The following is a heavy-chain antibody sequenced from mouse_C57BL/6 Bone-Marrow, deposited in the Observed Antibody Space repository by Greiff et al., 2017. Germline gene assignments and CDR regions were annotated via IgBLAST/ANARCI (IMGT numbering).Heavy chain of an antibody. J-gene: IGHJ1*03. CDR1: GYTFTSYW. CDR2: IHPNSGST. D-gene: IGHD1-1*01. V-gene: IGHV1-64*01. Sequence: QVQLKQPGAELVKPGASVKLSCKASGYTFTSYWMHWVKQRPGQGLEWIGMIHPNSGSTNYNEKFKSKATLTVDKSSSTAYMQLSSLTSEDSAVYYCAGRGITTVVAGGYWDVWGTGTTVTVSS. CDR3: AGRGITTVVAGGYWDV.